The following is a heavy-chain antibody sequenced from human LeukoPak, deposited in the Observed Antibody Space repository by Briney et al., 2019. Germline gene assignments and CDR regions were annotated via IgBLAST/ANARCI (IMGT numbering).Heavy chain of an antibody. V-gene: IGHV3-43*01. CDR1: GFTFDDYT. Sequence: LPGGSLRLSCAASGFTFDDYTMHWVRQAPGKGLEWVSLISWDGGSTYYADSVKGRFTISRDNSKNSLYLQMNSLRTEDTALYYCAKDPTYYYGSGSYPGGYFDYWGQGTLVTVSS. CDR3: AKDPTYYYGSGSYPGGYFDY. CDR2: ISWDGGST. J-gene: IGHJ4*02. D-gene: IGHD3-10*01.